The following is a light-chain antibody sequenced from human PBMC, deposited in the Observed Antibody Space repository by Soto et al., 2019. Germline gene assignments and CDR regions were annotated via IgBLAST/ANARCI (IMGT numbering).Light chain of an antibody. V-gene: IGKV1-39*01. CDR3: QQSYSTPRT. CDR2: ATS. Sequence: DIQVTQSPLFLCASVGDRVAITCRASQSISNYLNWYQQKPGKAPKLLIYATSNLQSGVRSRFSCCGSGTDFPQTISSLQPEDFGIYSCQQSYSTPRTFGQWTKVYIK. CDR1: QSISNY. J-gene: IGKJ1*01.